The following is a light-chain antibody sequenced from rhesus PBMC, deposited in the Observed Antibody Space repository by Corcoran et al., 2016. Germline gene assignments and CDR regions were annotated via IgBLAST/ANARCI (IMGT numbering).Light chain of an antibody. CDR2: GAS. CDR3: QQSSNMLT. J-gene: IGKJ4*01. Sequence: ETVVTQSPATLSLSPGERATLSCRASQSVGRYFAWYQQKPGQAPRDLIYGASRRATGIPDRVSGRGSGTDCTLTISSLEPEDVGVYYCQQSSNMLTFGGGTKVELK. CDR1: QSVGRY. V-gene: IGKV3-24*04.